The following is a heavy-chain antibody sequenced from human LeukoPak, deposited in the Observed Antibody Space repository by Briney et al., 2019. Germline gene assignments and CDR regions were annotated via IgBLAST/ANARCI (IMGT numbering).Heavy chain of an antibody. Sequence: SETLSLTCTVSGGSISSSSYYWGWIRQPPGKGLEWIGRIYYSGSTYYNPSLKSRVTISVDTSKNQFSLKLSSVTAADTAVYYCARDIPTCSSGYCSSHPDYMDVWGKGTTVTVSS. J-gene: IGHJ6*03. V-gene: IGHV4-39*07. CDR1: GGSISSSSYY. CDR3: ARDIPTCSSGYCSSHPDYMDV. CDR2: IYYSGST. D-gene: IGHD2-2*01.